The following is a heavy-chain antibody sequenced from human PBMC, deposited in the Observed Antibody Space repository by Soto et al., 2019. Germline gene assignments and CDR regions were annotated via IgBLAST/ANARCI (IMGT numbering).Heavy chain of an antibody. Sequence: PGGSLRLSCVASEFTFSSYEMNWVRQAPGKVLEWVSYISSSGTTIYYTDSVKGRFTISRDNAKKSLYLQMNSLRAEDTAVYYCVRFGGAAAGPGDYWGQGTLVTVSS. J-gene: IGHJ4*02. D-gene: IGHD6-13*01. CDR2: ISSSGTTI. CDR1: EFTFSSYE. V-gene: IGHV3-48*03. CDR3: VRFGGAAAGPGDY.